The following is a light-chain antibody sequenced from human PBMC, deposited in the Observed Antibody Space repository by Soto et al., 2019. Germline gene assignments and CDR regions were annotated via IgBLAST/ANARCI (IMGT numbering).Light chain of an antibody. V-gene: IGKV3-15*01. CDR3: QQYNNWLS. J-gene: IGKJ4*01. Sequence: EIVMTQSPATLSVSPGDRATLSCRASQSVGSSLAWYQQKRGQAPRLLIHGASTRATGIPARFSGSGSGTEFTLTISSLQSEDFAVYYCQQYNNWLSFGGGTKGEIK. CDR1: QSVGSS. CDR2: GAS.